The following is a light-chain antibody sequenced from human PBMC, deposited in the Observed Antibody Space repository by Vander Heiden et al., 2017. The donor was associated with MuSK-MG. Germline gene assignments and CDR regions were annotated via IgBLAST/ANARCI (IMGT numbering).Light chain of an antibody. J-gene: IGKJ1*01. CDR2: AAP. V-gene: IGKV1-39*01. CDR1: QRISTF. Sequence: VTITCRSSQRISTFLAWSQQKPGNAPKLLIYAAPTLHSAVPSRLVRRVSAPDFIRTISRLQTEDAANYCGLQSYGALTWTLGQGTKVEIK. CDR3: LQSYGALTWT.